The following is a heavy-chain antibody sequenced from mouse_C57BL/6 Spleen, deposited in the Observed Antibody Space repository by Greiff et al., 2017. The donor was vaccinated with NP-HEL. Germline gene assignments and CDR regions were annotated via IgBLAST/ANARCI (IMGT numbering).Heavy chain of an antibody. Sequence: QVQLQQFGAELVMPGASVKLSCKASGYTFTSYWMHWVKQRPGQGLEWIGEIDPSDSYTNYNQKFKGKSTLTVDKSSSTAYMQLSSLTSEDSAVYYCARELDYWGQGTTLTVSS. CDR1: GYTFTSYW. V-gene: IGHV1-69*01. CDR3: ARELDY. J-gene: IGHJ2*01. CDR2: IDPSDSYT.